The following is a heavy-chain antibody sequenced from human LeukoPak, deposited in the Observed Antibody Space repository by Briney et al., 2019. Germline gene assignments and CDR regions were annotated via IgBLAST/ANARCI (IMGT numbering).Heavy chain of an antibody. J-gene: IGHJ5*02. CDR2: ISYDGNKK. Sequence: GGSLRLSCAASGLSFSDYGMHWVRQAPGKGLEWVAVISYDGNKKFYADSVKGRFTISRDNSKSTVSLQMNSLRPEDTAVYYCAGYHGSGSYSAWFDPWGQGTLVTVSS. CDR1: GLSFSDYG. CDR3: AGYHGSGSYSAWFDP. D-gene: IGHD3-10*01. V-gene: IGHV3-30*03.